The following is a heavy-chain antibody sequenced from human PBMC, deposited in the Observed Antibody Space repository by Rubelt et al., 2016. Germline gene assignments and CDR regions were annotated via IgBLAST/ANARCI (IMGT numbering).Heavy chain of an antibody. D-gene: IGHD5-24*01. V-gene: IGHV3-48*04. CDR1: GFTFSTYS. J-gene: IGHJ3*01. CDR3: ARDSKPTYRDGYKYADAFDL. CDR2: ISSSSRTI. Sequence: VQPGGSLRLSCAASGFTFSTYSMNWVRQAPGKGLEWVSYISSSSRTIYYADSVKGRFTISRDNAKSSLYLQMNSLRAEDTAVYYCARDSKPTYRDGYKYADAFDLWGQGTMVTVSS.